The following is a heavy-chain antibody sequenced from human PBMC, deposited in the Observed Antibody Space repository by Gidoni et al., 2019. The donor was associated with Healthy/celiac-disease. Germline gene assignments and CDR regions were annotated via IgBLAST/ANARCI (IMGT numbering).Heavy chain of an antibody. CDR1: GFTFSNAW. Sequence: EVQLVESGGGLVKHGGSLRLSCAASGFTFSNAWMSWVRQAPGKGLEWVGRIKSKTDGGTTDYAAPVKGRFTISRDDSKNTLYLQMNSLKTEDTAVYYCTARIAVAANTPDYWGQGTLVTVSS. CDR2: IKSKTDGGTT. D-gene: IGHD6-19*01. V-gene: IGHV3-15*01. J-gene: IGHJ4*02. CDR3: TARIAVAANTPDY.